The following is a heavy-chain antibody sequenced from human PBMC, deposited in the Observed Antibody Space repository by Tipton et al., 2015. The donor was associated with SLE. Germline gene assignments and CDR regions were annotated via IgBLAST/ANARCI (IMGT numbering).Heavy chain of an antibody. Sequence: TLSLTCAVYGESFSGYYWSWIRQPPGKGLEWIGEINHSGSTNYNPSLKSRVTISVDTSKNQFSLKLSSVTAADTAVYYCARGRWLESLDYWGQGTLVTVSS. CDR3: ARGRWLESLDY. D-gene: IGHD6-19*01. V-gene: IGHV4-34*01. CDR2: INHSGST. CDR1: GESFSGYY. J-gene: IGHJ4*02.